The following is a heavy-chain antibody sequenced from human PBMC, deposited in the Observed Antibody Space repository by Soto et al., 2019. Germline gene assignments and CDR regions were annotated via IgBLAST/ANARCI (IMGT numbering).Heavy chain of an antibody. CDR1: GYTFTGYY. CDR3: ARDPHPDIVVVPA. CDR2: INPNSGGT. J-gene: IGHJ4*02. D-gene: IGHD2-2*01. V-gene: IGHV1-2*02. Sequence: ASVKVSFKASGYTFTGYYMHWVRQAPGQGLEWMGWINPNSGGTNYAQKFQGRVTMTRDTSISTAYMELSRLRSDDTAVYYCARDPHPDIVVVPAWGQGTLVTVSS.